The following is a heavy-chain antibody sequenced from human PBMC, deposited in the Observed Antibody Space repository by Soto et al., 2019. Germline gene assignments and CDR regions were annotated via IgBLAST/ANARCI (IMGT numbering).Heavy chain of an antibody. CDR3: ARTTPGRYYGSGSYYPVDT. CDR1: GGTFSSYA. V-gene: IGHV1-69*06. D-gene: IGHD3-10*01. Sequence: SVKVSCKASGGTFSSYAISWVRQAPGQGLEWMGGIIPIFGTANYAQKFQGRVTITADKSTSTAYMELSSLRSEDTAVYYCARTTPGRYYGSGSYYPVDTWGQGTLVTVSS. CDR2: IIPIFGTA. J-gene: IGHJ5*02.